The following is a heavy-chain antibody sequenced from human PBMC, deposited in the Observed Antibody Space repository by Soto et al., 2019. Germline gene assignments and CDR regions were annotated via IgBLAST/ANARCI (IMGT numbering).Heavy chain of an antibody. CDR1: GFTFSSYA. J-gene: IGHJ4*02. D-gene: IGHD1-7*01. Sequence: EVQLLESGGGLVQPGGSLRLSCAASGFTFSSYAMSWVRQAPGKGLEWVSAISGSGGSTYYADSVKGRFTISRDNSKNTLYLQMNSLRAEDTAVYYCAKVPLTSPETGTADYFDYWGQGTLVTVSS. V-gene: IGHV3-23*01. CDR2: ISGSGGST. CDR3: AKVPLTSPETGTADYFDY.